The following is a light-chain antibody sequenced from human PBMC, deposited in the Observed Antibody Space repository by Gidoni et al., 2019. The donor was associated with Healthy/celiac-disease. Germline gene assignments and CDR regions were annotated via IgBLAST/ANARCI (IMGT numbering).Light chain of an antibody. CDR2: GAS. Sequence: EIVLPQSPGTLSLSPGERATLSCRASQSVSSSYLAWYQQKPGQAPRLLIYGASSRATGIPDRFSGSGSETDFTLTISRLEPEDFAVYYCQQYGSSPLFTFXPXTKVDIK. V-gene: IGKV3-20*01. CDR3: QQYGSSPLFT. CDR1: QSVSSSY. J-gene: IGKJ3*01.